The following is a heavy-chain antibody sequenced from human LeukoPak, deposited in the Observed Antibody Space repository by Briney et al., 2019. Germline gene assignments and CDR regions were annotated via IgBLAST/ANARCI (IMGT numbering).Heavy chain of an antibody. CDR3: AKDVSTYYYGSGSPFDY. CDR1: GFTFSSYG. V-gene: IGHV3-30*18. CDR2: ISYDGSNK. J-gene: IGHJ4*02. D-gene: IGHD3-10*01. Sequence: GGSLRLSCAASGFTFSSYGMHWVRQAPGKGLEWVAVISYDGSNKYYADSVKGRFTISRDNSKNTPYLQMNSLRAEDTAVYYCAKDVSTYYYGSGSPFDYWGQGTLVTVSS.